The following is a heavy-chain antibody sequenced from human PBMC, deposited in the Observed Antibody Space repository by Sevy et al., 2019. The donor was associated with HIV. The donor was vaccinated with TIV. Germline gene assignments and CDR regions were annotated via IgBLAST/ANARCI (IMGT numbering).Heavy chain of an antibody. CDR1: GFSLSTAGVG. Sequence: SGPTLVNPTQTLTLTCTFSGFSLSTAGVGVGWIRQPPGKALECLALIYWDEDKRYRTSLRSRLTINKDTSKNQVVLTITNMDPVDTATYYCVHSRMRGNGMDVWGQRTTVTVSS. CDR3: VHSRMRGNGMDV. J-gene: IGHJ6*02. CDR2: IYWDEDK. V-gene: IGHV2-5*02.